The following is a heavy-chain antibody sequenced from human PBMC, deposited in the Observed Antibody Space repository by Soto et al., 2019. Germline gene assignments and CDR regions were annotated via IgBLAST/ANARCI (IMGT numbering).Heavy chain of an antibody. Sequence: EVQLVESGGGLVQPGGSLRLSCAASGFTFDDYAIYWVRQAPGKGLEWVSGISWNGAATGYMNSVKGRFSISRDNTKNTLYLQMNSLRSEDTAVYYCANLPLYGSGFDCWGQGTLVTVSS. CDR3: ANLPLYGSGFDC. V-gene: IGHV3-9*01. J-gene: IGHJ4*02. CDR2: ISWNGAAT. CDR1: GFTFDDYA. D-gene: IGHD3-10*01.